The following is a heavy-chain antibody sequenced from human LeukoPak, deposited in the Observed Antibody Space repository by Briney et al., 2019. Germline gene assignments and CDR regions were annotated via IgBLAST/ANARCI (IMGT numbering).Heavy chain of an antibody. CDR2: IYTSGST. D-gene: IGHD2-21*02. J-gene: IGHJ4*02. V-gene: IGHV4-4*09. CDR1: GGSISSYY. CDR3: ARRNCYSDCYFDY. Sequence: SETLSLTCTVSGGSISSYYWSWIRQPPGKGLEWIGYIYTSGSTNYNPSLKSRVTISVDTSKNQFSLKLSSVTAADTAMYYCARRNCYSDCYFDYWGQGTLVTVSS.